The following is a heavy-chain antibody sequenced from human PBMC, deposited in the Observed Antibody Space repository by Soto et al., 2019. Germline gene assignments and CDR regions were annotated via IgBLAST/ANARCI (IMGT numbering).Heavy chain of an antibody. CDR1: GYTFTSYD. CDR3: ASSTNDYGDRH. V-gene: IGHV1-8*01. Sequence: QVQLVQSGAEVKKPGASVKVSCKASGYTFTSYDINWVRQATGQGLEWMGWMNPNSGNTGYAQKFQGRVTMTRNTSRSTAYLALSSLRSEDTAVYYCASSTNDYGDRHWGQGSLVTVSS. J-gene: IGHJ4*02. CDR2: MNPNSGNT. D-gene: IGHD4-17*01.